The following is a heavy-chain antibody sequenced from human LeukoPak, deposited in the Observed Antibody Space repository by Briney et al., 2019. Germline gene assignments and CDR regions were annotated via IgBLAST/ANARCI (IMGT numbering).Heavy chain of an antibody. Sequence: GGSLTLSCAASGFTFSSYSMNWVRQAPGKGLVGVSYISSSSSNIYYADSVKGRFTISRDNDKNSLYLQMNSLRAEDTAVYYCAREITMVRGVYGGWFDPWGQGTLVTVSS. CDR3: AREITMVRGVYGGWFDP. J-gene: IGHJ5*02. D-gene: IGHD3-10*01. V-gene: IGHV3-48*04. CDR2: ISSSSSNI. CDR1: GFTFSSYS.